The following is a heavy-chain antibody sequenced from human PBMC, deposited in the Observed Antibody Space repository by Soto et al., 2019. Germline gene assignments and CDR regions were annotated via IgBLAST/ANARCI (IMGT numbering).Heavy chain of an antibody. CDR1: GGTFSSSA. V-gene: IGHV1-69*06. Sequence: QVQLVQSGAEVTKPGSSVKVSCKASGGTFSSSAISWVRQAPGQGLEWMGAIIPGFGTAHYAQKFQGRVTITVAKTTSTAYMELSRHRSEDTAVYYWARERPERGKDVWGQGTTVTVS. J-gene: IGHJ6*02. CDR3: ARERPERGKDV. CDR2: IIPGFGTA.